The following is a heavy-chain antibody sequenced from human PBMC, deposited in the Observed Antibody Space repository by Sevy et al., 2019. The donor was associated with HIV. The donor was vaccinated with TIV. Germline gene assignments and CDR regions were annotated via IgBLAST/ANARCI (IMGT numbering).Heavy chain of an antibody. CDR3: VRDYSAFDY. D-gene: IGHD1-26*01. CDR1: GFTFSSYW. CDR2: IKQDGSAD. J-gene: IGHJ4*02. Sequence: GGSLRLSCAASGFTFSSYWMTWVRQAPGKGLEWVANIKQDGSADYYVDSVKGRFTISRDNTENSLFLQMNSLRVEDTAVYYCVRDYSAFDYWGQGTLVTVSS. V-gene: IGHV3-7*01.